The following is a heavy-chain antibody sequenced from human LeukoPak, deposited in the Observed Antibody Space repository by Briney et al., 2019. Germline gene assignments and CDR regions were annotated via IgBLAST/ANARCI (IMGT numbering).Heavy chain of an antibody. CDR3: ARAELVTGWHSSSGEEYWFDP. V-gene: IGHV1-18*01. CDR1: GYTFTSYG. J-gene: IGHJ5*02. Sequence: ASVKVSCKASGYTFTSYGISWVRQAPGQGLEWMGWISAYNGNTNYAQKLQGRVTMTTDTSTSTAYMELRSLRSDDTAVYYCARAELVTGWHSSSGEEYWFDPWGQGTLVTVSS. D-gene: IGHD6-13*01. CDR2: ISAYNGNT.